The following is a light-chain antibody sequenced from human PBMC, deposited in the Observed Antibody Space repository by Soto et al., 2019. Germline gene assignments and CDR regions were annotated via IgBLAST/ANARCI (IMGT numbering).Light chain of an antibody. CDR1: SSNIGSNY. CDR2: RNN. CDR3: AAWDDSLSARV. V-gene: IGLV1-47*01. Sequence: QSVLTQPPSASGTPGQRVTISCSGSSSNIGSNYVYWYQQLPGTAPKLLIYRNNQRPSGVPDRFSGSKSGTSASLAISGLRSADEADYYCAAWDDSLSARVVGGGTKLTVL. J-gene: IGLJ2*01.